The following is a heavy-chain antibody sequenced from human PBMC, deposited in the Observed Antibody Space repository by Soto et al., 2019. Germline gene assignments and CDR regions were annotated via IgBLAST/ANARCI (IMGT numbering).Heavy chain of an antibody. CDR1: GGSISSGGYY. CDR3: ARGVPAWEGSSSTSCYLDNWFDP. D-gene: IGHD2-2*01. CDR2: IYYSGST. V-gene: IGHV4-31*03. J-gene: IGHJ5*02. Sequence: QVQLQESGPGLVKPSQTLSLTCTVSGGSISSGGYYWSWIRQHPGKGLEWIGYIYYSGSTYYNPSLKSRVTISVDTSKNQFSLKLSSVTAADTAVYYCARGVPAWEGSSSTSCYLDNWFDPWGQGTLVTVSS.